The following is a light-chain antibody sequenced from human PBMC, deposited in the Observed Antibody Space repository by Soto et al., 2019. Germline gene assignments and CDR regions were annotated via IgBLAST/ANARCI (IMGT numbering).Light chain of an antibody. V-gene: IGLV2-11*01. CDR1: NSNVGGYNY. CDR3: SSYAASNNLGV. J-gene: IGLJ2*01. CDR2: DVS. Sequence: QSVLTQPRSVSGSPGQSVSISCTGSNSNVGGYNYVSWYQQHPGKVPKLMIYDVSERPSGVPDRFSGSKSGNTASLTVSGLQAEDEADYYCSSYAASNNLGVFGGGTKVTVL.